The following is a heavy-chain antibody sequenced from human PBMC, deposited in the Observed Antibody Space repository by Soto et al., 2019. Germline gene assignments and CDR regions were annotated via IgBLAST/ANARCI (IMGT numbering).Heavy chain of an antibody. V-gene: IGHV4-61*08. CDR3: ARERLIRLGYGMDV. J-gene: IGHJ6*02. D-gene: IGHD5-12*01. Sequence: QVQLQESGAGLVKPSESLSLTCSFSVASVSSGGDFWNWVRQTPVRGLEWIGNIHCSGNTDYNPSLKSRVIKSVDTSKNPFSLKLSSVTAAATAVYYCARERLIRLGYGMDVWGQGTTVTVSS. CDR1: VASVSSGGDF. CDR2: IHCSGNT.